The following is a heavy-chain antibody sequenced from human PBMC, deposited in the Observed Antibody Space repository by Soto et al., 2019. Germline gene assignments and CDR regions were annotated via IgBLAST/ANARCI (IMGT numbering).Heavy chain of an antibody. D-gene: IGHD2-21*01. CDR3: ARAHIVVGPYLRI. CDR2: INRDGGVT. V-gene: IGHV3-74*01. J-gene: IGHJ6*02. Sequence: PGGSLSLSCEISGVTYITARMHWIRLSPGKGLFRVSRINRDGGVTNYADSVEGRFTISRDSAEKTCYLQINSVRADDTGVYFCARAHIVVGPYLRIWGRGTTVTVSS. CDR1: GVTYITAR.